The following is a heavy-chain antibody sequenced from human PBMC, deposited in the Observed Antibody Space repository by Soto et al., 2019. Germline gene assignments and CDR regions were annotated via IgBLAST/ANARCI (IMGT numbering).Heavy chain of an antibody. V-gene: IGHV3-23*01. Sequence: EVQLLESGGGLVQPGGSLRLSCAASGFTFSSYAMSWVRQAPGKGLEWVSVISGSGGSTYYADSVKGRFTISRDNSKRTLNLQMNSVRAEDTAVYYCAKGQGGLIGERDWFDRWGQGTLVTVCS. CDR3: AKGQGGLIGERDWFDR. CDR1: GFTFSSYA. D-gene: IGHD3-10*01. J-gene: IGHJ5*02. CDR2: ISGSGGST.